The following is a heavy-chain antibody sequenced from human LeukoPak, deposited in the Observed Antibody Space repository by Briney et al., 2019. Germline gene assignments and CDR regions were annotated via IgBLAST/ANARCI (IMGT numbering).Heavy chain of an antibody. CDR2: FDPEDGET. Sequence: GSVKVSCKVSGYTLTELSMHWVRQAPGKGLEWMGGFDPEDGETIYAQKFQGRVTMTKDTSTDTAYMELSSLRSEDTAVYYCATGPPTYDSSRYYPYWGQGTLVTVSS. J-gene: IGHJ4*02. CDR3: ATGPPTYDSSRYYPY. V-gene: IGHV1-24*01. CDR1: GYTLTELS. D-gene: IGHD3-22*01.